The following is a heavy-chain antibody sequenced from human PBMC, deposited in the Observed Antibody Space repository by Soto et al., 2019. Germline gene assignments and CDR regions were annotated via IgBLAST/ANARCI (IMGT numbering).Heavy chain of an antibody. J-gene: IGHJ4*02. Sequence: PGGSLRLSCAASGFTFSDYYMSWIRQAPGKGLEWVSYISSSGSTIYYADSVKGRFTISRDNAKNSLYLQMNSLRAEDTAVYYCARTPVTTVTSRLDYWGQGTLVTVSS. V-gene: IGHV3-11*01. CDR1: GFTFSDYY. D-gene: IGHD4-17*01. CDR2: ISSSGSTI. CDR3: ARTPVTTVTSRLDY.